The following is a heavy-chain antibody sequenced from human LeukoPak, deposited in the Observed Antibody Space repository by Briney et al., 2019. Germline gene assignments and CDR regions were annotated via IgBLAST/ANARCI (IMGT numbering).Heavy chain of an antibody. Sequence: SETLSLTCTVSGGSISSGGYYWSWIRQHPGKGLEWIGYIYYSGSAYYNPSLKSRVTISVDTSKNQFSLKLSSVTAADTAVYYCAREGYCSSTSCYGNWFDPWGQGTLVTVSS. D-gene: IGHD2-2*01. V-gene: IGHV4-31*03. J-gene: IGHJ5*02. CDR1: GGSISSGGYY. CDR2: IYYSGSA. CDR3: AREGYCSSTSCYGNWFDP.